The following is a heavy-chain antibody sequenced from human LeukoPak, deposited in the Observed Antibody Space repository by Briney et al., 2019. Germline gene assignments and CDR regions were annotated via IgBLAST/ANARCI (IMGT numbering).Heavy chain of an antibody. J-gene: IGHJ4*02. CDR1: GGSISNYY. Sequence: SETLSLTCTVSGGSISNYYWSWIRQPPGKGLEWIGYIYYSGSTNYNPSLKCRVTISVDTSKNQFSLKLSSVTAADTAVYYCARVSRCSGGSCYYFDYWGQGTLVTVSS. CDR3: ARVSRCSGGSCYYFDY. V-gene: IGHV4-59*01. CDR2: IYYSGST. D-gene: IGHD2-15*01.